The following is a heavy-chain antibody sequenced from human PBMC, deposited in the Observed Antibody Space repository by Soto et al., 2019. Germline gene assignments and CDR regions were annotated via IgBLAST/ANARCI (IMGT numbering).Heavy chain of an antibody. D-gene: IGHD3-3*01. CDR3: AKDIRLWSRGYDFWSGYYFDY. J-gene: IGHJ4*02. Sequence: GGSLRLSCAASGFTFDDYAMHWVRQAPGKGLEWVSGISWNSGSIGYADSVKGRFTISRDNAKNSLYLQMNSLRAEDTALYYCAKDIRLWSRGYDFWSGYYFDYWGQGTLVTVSS. V-gene: IGHV3-9*01. CDR2: ISWNSGSI. CDR1: GFTFDDYA.